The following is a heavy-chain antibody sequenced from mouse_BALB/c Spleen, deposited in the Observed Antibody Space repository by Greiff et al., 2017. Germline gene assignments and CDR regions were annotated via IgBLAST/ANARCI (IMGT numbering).Heavy chain of an antibody. D-gene: IGHD1-1*01. V-gene: IGHV14-3*02. CDR3: ARSGSSLYYFDY. Sequence: VQLQQSGAELVKPGASVKLSCTASGFNIKDTYMHWVKQRPEQGLEWIGRIDPANGNTKYDPKFQGKATITADTSSNTAYLQISSLTSEDTAVYYCARSGSSLYYFDYWGQGTTLTGSA. J-gene: IGHJ2*01. CDR2: IDPANGNT. CDR1: GFNIKDTY.